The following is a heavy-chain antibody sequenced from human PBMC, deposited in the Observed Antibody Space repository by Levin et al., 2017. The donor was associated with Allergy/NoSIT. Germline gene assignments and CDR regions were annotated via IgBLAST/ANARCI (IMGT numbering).Heavy chain of an antibody. J-gene: IGHJ4*02. D-gene: IGHD3-22*01. V-gene: IGHV5-51*01. Sequence: LGESLKISCKASGYTFTNYWIGWVRQMPGKGLEWMGIIGPTNSDTRYSPSFEGQVTISADKSISTAYLQWSSLKASDTAMYYCVRLESSADYYVFYWGQGTLVTVSS. CDR2: IGPTNSDT. CDR3: VRLESSADYYVFY. CDR1: GYTFTNYW.